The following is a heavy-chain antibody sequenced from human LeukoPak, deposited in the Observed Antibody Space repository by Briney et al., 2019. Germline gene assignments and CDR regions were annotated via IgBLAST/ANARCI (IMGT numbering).Heavy chain of an antibody. CDR2: IYSGGST. CDR1: GFTVSSNY. Sequence: GGSLRLSCAASGFTVSSNYMSWVRQAPGKGLEWVSVIYSGGSTYYADSVKGRFTISRDTSKNTLYLQINSLRADDAAVYYCARVGAYTGHSALDYWGQGTLVTVSS. D-gene: IGHD5-12*01. J-gene: IGHJ4*02. CDR3: ARVGAYTGHSALDY. V-gene: IGHV3-53*01.